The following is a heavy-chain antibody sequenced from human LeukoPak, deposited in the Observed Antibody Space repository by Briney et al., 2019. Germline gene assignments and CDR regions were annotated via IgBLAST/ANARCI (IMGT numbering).Heavy chain of an antibody. J-gene: IGHJ6*02. V-gene: IGHV3-48*02. D-gene: IGHD6-13*01. Sequence: GGSLRLPCAASGFTFSSYWMSWVRQAPGKGLEWVSYISSSSSTIYYADSVKGRFTISRDNAKNSLYLQMNSLRDEDTAVYYCAREGYSSSWYYYYGMDVWGQGTTVTVSS. CDR3: AREGYSSSWYYYYGMDV. CDR2: ISSSSSTI. CDR1: GFTFSSYW.